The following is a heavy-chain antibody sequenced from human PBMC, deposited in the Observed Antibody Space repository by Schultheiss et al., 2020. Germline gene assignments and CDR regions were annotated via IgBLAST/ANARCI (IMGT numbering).Heavy chain of an antibody. D-gene: IGHD6-19*01. CDR3: ARDFLGYNSGWYGCDY. CDR2: IWYDGSNK. Sequence: GGSLRLSCVASGFTFSTYGMHWVRQAPGKGLEWVAVIWYDGSNKYYADSVKGRFTISRDNSKNTLYLQMNSLRAEDTAVYYCARDFLGYNSGWYGCDYWGQGSLVTVSS. V-gene: IGHV3-33*01. CDR1: GFTFSTYG. J-gene: IGHJ4*02.